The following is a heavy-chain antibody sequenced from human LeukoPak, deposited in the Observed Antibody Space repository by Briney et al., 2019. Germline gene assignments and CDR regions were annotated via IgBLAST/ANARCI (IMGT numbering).Heavy chain of an antibody. CDR1: GNNFRKHW. CDR3: ATLRDGYHLYDY. V-gene: IGHV5-51*01. CDR2: IYPGDSDT. Sequence: GESLKISCKSSGNNFRKHWIAWVRQMPGKGLELMGYIYPGDSDTRYSPSFQGHVTISADTSICTAYLQWSSVKASDTAMYYCATLRDGYHLYDYWGQGALVTVSS. D-gene: IGHD5-24*01. J-gene: IGHJ4*02.